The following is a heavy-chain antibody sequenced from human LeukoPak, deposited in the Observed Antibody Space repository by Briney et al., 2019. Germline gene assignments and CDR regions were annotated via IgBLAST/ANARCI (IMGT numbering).Heavy chain of an antibody. CDR1: GYTFTSYG. Sequence: ASVKVSCKASGYTFTSYGISWVRQALGQGLEWMGWISAYNGNTNYAQKLQGRVTMTTDTSTSTAYMELRSLRSDDTAVYYCARDEAGDPYYSSSWYNWFDPWGQGTLVTVSS. CDR3: ARDEAGDPYYSSSWYNWFDP. J-gene: IGHJ5*02. CDR2: ISAYNGNT. D-gene: IGHD6-13*01. V-gene: IGHV1-18*01.